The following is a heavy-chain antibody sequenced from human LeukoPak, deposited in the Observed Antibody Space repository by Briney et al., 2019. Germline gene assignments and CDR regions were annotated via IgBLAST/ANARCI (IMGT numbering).Heavy chain of an antibody. CDR3: ARDSSYKLWALFDS. CDR1: GFNFTNFA. V-gene: IGHV3-23*01. D-gene: IGHD1-14*01. J-gene: IGHJ5*01. Sequence: PGGSLRLSCAGSGFNFTNFAINWVRQATGTMTEWVSFISGSGGTMHYADSVKGRFTISRDKSNNMVYLQMSSLRPDDTAKYFCARDSSYKLWALFDSWGQGILVTVSS. CDR2: ISGSGGTM.